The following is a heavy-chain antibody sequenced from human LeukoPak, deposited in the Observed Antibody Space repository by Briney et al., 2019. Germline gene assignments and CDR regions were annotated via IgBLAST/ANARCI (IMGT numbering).Heavy chain of an antibody. CDR2: ISSSSSYI. CDR3: ARDWGGNSGSYLFDY. D-gene: IGHD1-26*01. J-gene: IGHJ4*02. CDR1: VFTFSTYN. Sequence: GGSLRLSCAASVFTFSTYNMNWVRQAPGKGLEWVSSISSSSSYIYYADSVKGRFTISRDNAKNSLYLQMNSLRAEDTAVYYCARDWGGNSGSYLFDYWGQGTLVTVSS. V-gene: IGHV3-21*01.